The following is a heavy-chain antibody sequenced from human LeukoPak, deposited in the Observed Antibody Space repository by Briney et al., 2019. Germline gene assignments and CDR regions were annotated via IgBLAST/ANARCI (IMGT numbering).Heavy chain of an antibody. CDR3: ARVLSGCETTRCELDY. V-gene: IGHV3-21*01. CDR1: GFAFSTYS. CDR2: ISSSSTYI. J-gene: IGHJ4*02. D-gene: IGHD1-26*01. Sequence: GGSLRLSCAASGFAFSTYSMNWVRQAPGKGLEWVSSISSSSTYIYYADSVKGRVTISRDNAKNSLYLQMNSLRAEDTAVYYCARVLSGCETTRCELDYWGQGNPGHRLL.